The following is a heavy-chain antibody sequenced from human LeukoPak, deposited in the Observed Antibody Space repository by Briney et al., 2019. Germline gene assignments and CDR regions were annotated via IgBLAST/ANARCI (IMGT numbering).Heavy chain of an antibody. CDR2: MNPNSGNT. J-gene: IGHJ4*02. CDR1: GGTFSSYA. D-gene: IGHD5-12*01. CDR3: ARGGGYSGYDCLDY. V-gene: IGHV1-8*03. Sequence: PVASVKVSCKASGGTFSSYAISWVRQAPGQGLEWMGWMNPNSGNTGYAQKFQGRVTITRNTSISTAYMELSSLRSEDTAVYYCARGGGYSGYDCLDYWGQGALVTVSS.